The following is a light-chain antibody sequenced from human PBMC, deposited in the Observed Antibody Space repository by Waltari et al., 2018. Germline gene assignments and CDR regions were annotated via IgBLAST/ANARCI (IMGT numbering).Light chain of an antibody. CDR2: GAS. CDR1: QDVSTW. V-gene: IGKV1-12*01. Sequence: DIQMTQSPSSVSVSVGDRVTISCRASQDVSTWLAWYQQKPGKAPNLLIHGASSLQSGVPSRFSGSGSGTEFTLTINGLQPEDFATYYCQQTDSFPLTFGGGTKVEIK. CDR3: QQTDSFPLT. J-gene: IGKJ4*01.